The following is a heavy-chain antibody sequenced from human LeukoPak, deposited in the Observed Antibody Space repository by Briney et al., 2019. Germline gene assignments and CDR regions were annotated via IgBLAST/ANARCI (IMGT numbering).Heavy chain of an antibody. J-gene: IGHJ4*02. CDR1: GYTFISYW. V-gene: IGHV5-10-1*01. Sequence: GESLKISCKASGYTFISYWISWVRQMPGKGLEWMGRIDPSDSYTNYSPSFQGHVTISAGKSITTAYLQWSGLKASDTAMYYCARSYCSSTSCYAAYWGQGTLVTVSS. CDR2: IDPSDSYT. D-gene: IGHD2-2*01. CDR3: ARSYCSSTSCYAAY.